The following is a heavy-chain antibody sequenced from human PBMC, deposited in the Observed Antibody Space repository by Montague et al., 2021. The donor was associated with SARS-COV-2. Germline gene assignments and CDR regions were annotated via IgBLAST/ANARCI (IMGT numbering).Heavy chain of an antibody. Sequence: SETLSLTCTVSGGSISSYHWSWIRQPPGKGLEWIGYIYYNGSTNYNPSLKSRVTISVGTSNNQFSLKLTSVTAADAAVYYCARLGAGGNYYRSYYYALDVWGQGTAVTVSS. V-gene: IGHV4-59*08. D-gene: IGHD1-26*01. CDR2: IYYNGST. CDR3: ARLGAGGNYYRSYYYALDV. J-gene: IGHJ6*02. CDR1: GGSISSYH.